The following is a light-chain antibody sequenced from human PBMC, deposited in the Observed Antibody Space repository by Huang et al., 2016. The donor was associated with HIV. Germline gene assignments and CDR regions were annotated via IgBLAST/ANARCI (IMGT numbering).Light chain of an antibody. CDR1: QSVSSKD. J-gene: IGKJ3*01. Sequence: EIVLTQSPGTVSLSPGERATLSCRASQSVSSKDLAWYQQKPGQAPRLLIYGAAYRATGIPDRFSGSGSGTDFTLTISRLEPEDFAVYYCQQYDSSPIFTFGPWTKVDIK. CDR3: QQYDSSPIFT. CDR2: GAA. V-gene: IGKV3-20*01.